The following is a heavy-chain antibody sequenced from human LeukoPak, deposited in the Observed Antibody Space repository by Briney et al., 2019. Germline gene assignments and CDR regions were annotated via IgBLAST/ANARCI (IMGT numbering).Heavy chain of an antibody. Sequence: GGSLRLSCAASGFTFDDYGMSWVRQAPGKGLEWVSGINWNGGSTGYADSVKGRFTISRDNAKNSLYLQMNSLRAEDTALYYCARSHDYGDSSTYYYYMDVWGKGTTVTVSS. V-gene: IGHV3-20*04. CDR2: INWNGGST. CDR1: GFTFDDYG. CDR3: ARSHDYGDSSTYYYYMDV. J-gene: IGHJ6*03. D-gene: IGHD4-17*01.